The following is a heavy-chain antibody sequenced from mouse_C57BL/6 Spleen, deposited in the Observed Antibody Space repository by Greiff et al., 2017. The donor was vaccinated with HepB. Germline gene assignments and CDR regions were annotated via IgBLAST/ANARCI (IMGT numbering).Heavy chain of an antibody. D-gene: IGHD1-1*01. CDR3: ASYGSSSYAMDY. J-gene: IGHJ4*01. CDR2: IDPSDSYT. V-gene: IGHV1-50*01. Sequence: VQLQQSGAELVKPGASVKLSCKASGYTFTSYWMQWVNQRPGQGLEWIGEIDPSDSYTNYNQKFKGKATLTVDTSSSTAYMQLSSLTSEDSAVYYCASYGSSSYAMDYWGQGTSVTVSS. CDR1: GYTFTSYW.